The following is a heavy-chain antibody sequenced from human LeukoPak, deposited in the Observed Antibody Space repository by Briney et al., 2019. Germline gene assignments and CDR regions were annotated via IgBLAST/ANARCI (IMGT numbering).Heavy chain of an antibody. V-gene: IGHV3-7*04. Sequence: GGSLRLSCAASGFTFSSYWMSWVRQAPGKGLEWVANIKQDGGEKYYVDSVKGRFTISRDNAKNTLYLQMNSLRAEDTAVYYCARVVVVAVGDLDAFDIWGQGTMVTVSS. J-gene: IGHJ3*02. CDR1: GFTFSSYW. CDR3: ARVVVVAVGDLDAFDI. CDR2: IKQDGGEK. D-gene: IGHD2-15*01.